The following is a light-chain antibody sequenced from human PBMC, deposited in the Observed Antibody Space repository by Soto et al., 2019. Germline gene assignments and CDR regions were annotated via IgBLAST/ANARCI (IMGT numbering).Light chain of an antibody. Sequence: DIQMTQSPSSLSASVGDRVTITCRASQSISSYLNWYQQKPGKAHKILIFVASSLQSGDPSRYSGHGNGTDFTVTINSLQHGDFATYFCQQRYTLPHTCGGGTEVEI. CDR3: QQRYTLPHT. CDR2: VAS. V-gene: IGKV1-39*01. CDR1: QSISSY. J-gene: IGKJ4*01.